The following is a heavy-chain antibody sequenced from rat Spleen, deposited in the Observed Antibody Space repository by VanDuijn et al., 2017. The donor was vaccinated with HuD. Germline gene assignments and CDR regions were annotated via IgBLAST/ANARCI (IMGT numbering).Heavy chain of an antibody. Sequence: EVQLVESGRGLVQPGRSLKLSCAASGFTFSNYGMAWVRQAPTKGLEWVAYISTGGGNTYYRDSVKGRFTISRDNAKNTRYLQMDSLRSEDTATYYCARPLFTIATISPLDYWGQGVMVTVSS. V-gene: IGHV5S13*01. CDR3: ARPLFTIATISPLDY. J-gene: IGHJ2*01. CDR1: GFTFSNYG. CDR2: ISTGGGNT. D-gene: IGHD1-2*01.